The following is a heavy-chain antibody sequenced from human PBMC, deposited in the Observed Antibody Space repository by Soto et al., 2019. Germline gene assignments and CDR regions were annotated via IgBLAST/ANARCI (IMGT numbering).Heavy chain of an antibody. CDR2: IYPGDSDT. J-gene: IGHJ4*02. CDR1: GYSFTSYW. CDR3: ARAIVGATEGFDY. V-gene: IGHV5-51*01. D-gene: IGHD1-26*01. Sequence: HGESLKLSCKGSGYSFTSYWIGWVRQMPGKGLEWMGIIYPGDSDTRYSPSFQGQVTISADKSISTAYLQWSSLKASDTAMYYCARAIVGATEGFDYWGQGTLVTVS.